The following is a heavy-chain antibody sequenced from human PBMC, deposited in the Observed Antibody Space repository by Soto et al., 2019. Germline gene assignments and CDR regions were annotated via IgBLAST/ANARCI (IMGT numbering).Heavy chain of an antibody. CDR1: GYTFTSYD. V-gene: IGHV1-8*01. CDR2: MNPNSGNT. CDR3: AIERGRYGMDV. J-gene: IGHJ6*02. D-gene: IGHD3-10*01. Sequence: QVQLVQSGAEVKKPGASVKVSGKASGYTFTSYDINWVRQATGQGLEYMGWMNPNSGNTGYGQKLQGRVTMTRNTSISTAYMELSSLRSDDTAVYYCAIERGRYGMDVWGQGTTVTVSS.